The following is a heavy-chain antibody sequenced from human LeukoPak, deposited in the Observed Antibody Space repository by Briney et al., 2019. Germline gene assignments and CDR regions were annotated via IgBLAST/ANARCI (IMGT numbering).Heavy chain of an antibody. D-gene: IGHD2-15*01. CDR2: INHSGST. CDR3: ARGMVVVAADYYYYYYGMDV. Sequence: TGGSLRLSCAASGFTFSSYWSWIRQPPGKGLEWIGEINHSGSTNYNPSLKSQVTISVDTSKNQFSLKLSSVTAADTAVYYCARGMVVVAADYYYYYYGMDVWGQGTTVTVSS. J-gene: IGHJ6*02. V-gene: IGHV4-34*01. CDR1: GFTFSSY.